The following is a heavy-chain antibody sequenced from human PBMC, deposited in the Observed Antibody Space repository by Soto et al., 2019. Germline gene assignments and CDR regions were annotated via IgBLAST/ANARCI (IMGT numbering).Heavy chain of an antibody. D-gene: IGHD4-17*01. CDR3: AKDKSTGEYSYYRYMDV. CDR2: ISWNSGQL. J-gene: IGHJ6*03. V-gene: IGHV3-9*01. CDR1: GFTFDDYA. Sequence: EVQLVESGGGLVQPDRSLRLSCVASGFTFDDYAMHWVRQAPGKGLEWVSAISWNSGQLDYADSVRGRFTISRDNAKNSLYLQINSLRPEDTALYYCAKDKSTGEYSYYRYMDVWGKGTTVTVSS.